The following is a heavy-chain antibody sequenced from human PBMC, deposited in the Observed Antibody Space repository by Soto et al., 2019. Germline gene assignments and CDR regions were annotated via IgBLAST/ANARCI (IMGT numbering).Heavy chain of an antibody. CDR3: ARDRQYCSSTSCYYWFDP. J-gene: IGHJ5*02. V-gene: IGHV1-18*01. CDR1: GYTFTSYG. D-gene: IGHD2-2*01. CDR2: ISAYNGNT. Sequence: QVQLVQSGAEVKKPGASVKVSCKASGYTFTSYGISWVRQAPGHGLEWMGWISAYNGNTNYAQKLQGRVTMTTDTSTSTAYMELRSLRSDDTAVYYCARDRQYCSSTSCYYWFDPWGQGTLVTVSS.